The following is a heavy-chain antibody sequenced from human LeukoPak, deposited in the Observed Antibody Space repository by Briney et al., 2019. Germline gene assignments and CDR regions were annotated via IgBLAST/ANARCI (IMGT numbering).Heavy chain of an antibody. CDR3: ARAAEVRYFDWLSPFDY. V-gene: IGHV4-30-4*01. Sequence: SEALSLTCTVSGGSISSGDYYWSWIRQPPGKGLEWIGYIYYSGSTYYNPSLKSRVTISVDTSKNQFSLKLSSVTAADTAVYYCARAAEVRYFDWLSPFDYWGQGTLVTVPS. CDR2: IYYSGST. CDR1: GGSISSGDYY. D-gene: IGHD3-9*01. J-gene: IGHJ4*02.